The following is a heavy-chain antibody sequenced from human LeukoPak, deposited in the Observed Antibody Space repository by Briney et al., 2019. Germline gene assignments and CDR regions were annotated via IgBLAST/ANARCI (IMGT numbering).Heavy chain of an antibody. Sequence: SQTLSLTCTVSGGSISSGGYYWSWIRQHPGKGLEWIGYIYCSGSTYYNPSLKGRFTISVDTTKNQFSLKLSSVTAADTAVYYCARGEDYDFLSGYYGGYYFVYWGQGTLVTVSS. J-gene: IGHJ4*02. CDR2: IYCSGST. CDR1: GGSISSGGYY. D-gene: IGHD3-3*01. V-gene: IGHV4-31*03. CDR3: ARGEDYDFLSGYYGGYYFVY.